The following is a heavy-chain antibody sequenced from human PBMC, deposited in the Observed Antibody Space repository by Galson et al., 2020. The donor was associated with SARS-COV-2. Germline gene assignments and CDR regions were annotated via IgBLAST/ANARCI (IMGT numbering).Heavy chain of an antibody. D-gene: IGHD6-19*01. CDR2: IYPGDSDT. Sequence: GESLKISCKGSGYSFTSYWIGWVRQMPGKGLEWMGIIYPGDSDTRYSPSFQGQVTISADKSISTAYLQWSSLKASDTAMYYCARHEFKYRRGWYYYYGMDVWGQGTTVTVSS. CDR1: GYSFTSYW. J-gene: IGHJ6*02. V-gene: IGHV5-51*01. CDR3: ARHEFKYRRGWYYYYGMDV.